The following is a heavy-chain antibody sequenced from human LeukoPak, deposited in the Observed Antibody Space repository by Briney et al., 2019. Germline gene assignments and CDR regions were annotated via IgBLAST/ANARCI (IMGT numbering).Heavy chain of an antibody. J-gene: IGHJ5*02. D-gene: IGHD1-14*01. CDR1: GGSISSSSYY. V-gene: IGHV4-39*01. CDR3: ARHEPKKNWFDP. Sequence: SETLSLTCTVSGGSISSSSYYWGWIRQPPGKGLEWIGSIYYSGSTYYNPSLKSRVTISVDTSKNQFSLKLSSVTAADTAVYYCARHEPKKNWFDPWGQGTLVTVSS. CDR2: IYYSGST.